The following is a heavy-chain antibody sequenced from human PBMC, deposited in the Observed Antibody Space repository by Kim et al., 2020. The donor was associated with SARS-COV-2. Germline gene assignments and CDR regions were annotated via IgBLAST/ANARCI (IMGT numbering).Heavy chain of an antibody. CDR2: INPNSGGT. CDR1: GYTFTGYY. J-gene: IGHJ5*02. CDR3: ARDDPYCGGDCQRGFDP. Sequence: ASVKVSCKASGYTFTGYYMHWVRQAPGQGLEWMGWINPNSGGTNYAQKFQGRVTMTRDTSISTAYMELSRLRSDDTAVYYCARDDPYCGGDCQRGFDPWGQGTLVTVSS. D-gene: IGHD2-21*01. V-gene: IGHV1-2*02.